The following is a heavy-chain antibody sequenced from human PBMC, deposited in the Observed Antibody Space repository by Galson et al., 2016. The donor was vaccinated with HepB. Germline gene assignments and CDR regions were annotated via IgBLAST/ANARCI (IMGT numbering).Heavy chain of an antibody. CDR2: LFHSGST. V-gene: IGHV4-31*03. Sequence: TLSLTCTVSGGSISSGGDYWSWIRQHPEKGLEWIGALFHSGSTYYNPSVKSRVTISLDTSKNEFSLRLSSVIAADTAVYYCARGSITVSGVVTPYNWFDSWGQGTLVTISS. CDR1: GGSISSGGDY. D-gene: IGHD3-3*01. J-gene: IGHJ5*01. CDR3: ARGSITVSGVVTPYNWFDS.